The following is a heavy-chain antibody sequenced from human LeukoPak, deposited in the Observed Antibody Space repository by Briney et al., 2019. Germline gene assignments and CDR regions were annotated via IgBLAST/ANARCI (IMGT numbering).Heavy chain of an antibody. CDR3: ARLLYGDNQYYFDY. D-gene: IGHD4-23*01. J-gene: IGHJ4*02. CDR2: VYPGDSYT. V-gene: IGHV5-51*01. Sequence: GESLKISCKGSGYSFTSYWIGWVCQMPGKGLECMGLVYPGDSYTIYSPSFQGQVTISADKSISTAYLHYSSLKASDTAMYYCARLLYGDNQYYFDYWGQGALVTVSS. CDR1: GYSFTSYW.